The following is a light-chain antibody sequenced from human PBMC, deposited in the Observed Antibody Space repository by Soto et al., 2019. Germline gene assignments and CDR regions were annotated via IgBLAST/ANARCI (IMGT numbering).Light chain of an antibody. CDR3: QQRSKMPLT. V-gene: IGKV3-11*01. J-gene: IGKJ1*01. CDR1: QSVRNY. CDR2: DAS. Sequence: EIVLTQSPATLSLYPGETATLSCRASQSVRNYLAWYQQKPGQAPRLLIYDASNRATGIPARFSGTGSETDFTLTISSLEPEDFAIYYCQQRSKMPLTFGHGTKVDIK.